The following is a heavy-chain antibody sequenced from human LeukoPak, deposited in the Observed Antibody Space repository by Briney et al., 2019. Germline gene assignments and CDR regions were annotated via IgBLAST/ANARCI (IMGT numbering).Heavy chain of an antibody. CDR2: ISGSGGST. D-gene: IGHD3-16*01. V-gene: IGHV3-23*01. CDR3: AKGGRHYYYGMDV. CDR1: GFTFSSYA. Sequence: GGSLRLSCAASGFTFSSYAMSWARQAPGKGLEWVSAISGSGGSTYYADSVKGRFTISRDNSKNTLYLQMNSLRAEDTAVYYCAKGGRHYYYGMDVWGQGTTVTVSS. J-gene: IGHJ6*02.